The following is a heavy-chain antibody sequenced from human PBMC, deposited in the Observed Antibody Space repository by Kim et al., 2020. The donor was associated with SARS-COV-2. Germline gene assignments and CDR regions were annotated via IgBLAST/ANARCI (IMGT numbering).Heavy chain of an antibody. CDR2: ISYDGSNK. CDR1: GFTFSSYA. V-gene: IGHV3-30*04. J-gene: IGHJ3*02. D-gene: IGHD1-1*01. Sequence: GGSLRLSCAASGFTFSSYAMHWVRQAPGKGLEWVAVISYDGSNKYYADSVKGRFTISRDNSKNTLYLQMNSLRAEDTAVYYCARGLKLERVGGAFDIWGQGTMVTVSS. CDR3: ARGLKLERVGGAFDI.